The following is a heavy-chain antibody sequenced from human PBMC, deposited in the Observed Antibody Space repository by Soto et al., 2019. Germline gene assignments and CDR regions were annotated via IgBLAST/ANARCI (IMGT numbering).Heavy chain of an antibody. CDR3: AKSHTTSGWYVTTDY. CDR1: GFTFGDYA. V-gene: IGHV3-9*01. J-gene: IGHJ4*02. Sequence: LRLSCAASGFTFGDYAMQWVRQAPGKGLEWVSAISWNSGSIDYADSVKGRFTISRDNAKNSLYLQMNSLRAEDTALYYCAKSHTTSGWYVTTDYWGQGARVTVSS. CDR2: ISWNSGSI. D-gene: IGHD6-19*01.